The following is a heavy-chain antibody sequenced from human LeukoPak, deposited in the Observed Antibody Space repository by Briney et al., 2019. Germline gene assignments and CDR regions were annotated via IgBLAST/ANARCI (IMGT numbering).Heavy chain of an antibody. CDR1: GYTFTGYY. V-gene: IGHV1-2*02. Sequence: GASVKVSCKASGYTFTGYYMHWVRQAPGQGLEWMGWINPNSGGTNYAQKFQGRVTMTRDTSISTAYMELSRLRSVDTAVYYCARVLPLVDTAMVARDYWGQGTLVTVSS. CDR2: INPNSGGT. J-gene: IGHJ4*02. CDR3: ARVLPLVDTAMVARDY. D-gene: IGHD5-18*01.